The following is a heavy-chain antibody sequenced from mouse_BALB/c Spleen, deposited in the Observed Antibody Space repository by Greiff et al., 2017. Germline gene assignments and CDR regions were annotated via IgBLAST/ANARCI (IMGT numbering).Heavy chain of an antibody. CDR1: GYTFTSYW. V-gene: IGHV1-69*02. D-gene: IGHD4-1*01. CDR3: TRKRANWNYDY. CDR2: IYPSDSYT. Sequence: QVQLQQPGAELVRPGASVKLSCKASGYTFTSYWINWVKQRPGQGLEWIGNIYPSDSYTNYNQKFKDKATLTVDKSSSTAYMQLSSPTSEDSAVYYCTRKRANWNYDYWGQGTTRTVSS. J-gene: IGHJ2*01.